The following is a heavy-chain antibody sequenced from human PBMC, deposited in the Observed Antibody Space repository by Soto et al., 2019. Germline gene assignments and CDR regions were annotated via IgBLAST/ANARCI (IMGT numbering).Heavy chain of an antibody. D-gene: IGHD5-18*01. J-gene: IGHJ6*02. CDR3: ARDLGDTAMHYGMDV. CDR1: GFTFSSYS. V-gene: IGHV3-21*01. CDR2: ISSSSSYI. Sequence: GGSLRLSCAASGFTFSSYSMNWVRQAPGKGLEWVSSISSSSSYIYYADSVKGRFTISRDNAKNSLYLQMNSLRAEDTAVYYCARDLGDTAMHYGMDVWGQGTTVTVSS.